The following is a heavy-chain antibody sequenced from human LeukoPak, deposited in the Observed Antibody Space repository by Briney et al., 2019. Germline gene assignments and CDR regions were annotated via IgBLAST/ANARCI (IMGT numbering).Heavy chain of an antibody. V-gene: IGHV3-23*01. CDR2: ISGSGVST. J-gene: IGHJ4*02. CDR3: AKIPTDVSLDY. CDR1: GFPFSTCA. Sequence: GGSLRLSCAASGFPFSTCAMTWVRQAPGKGLEWVSGISGSGVSTYYADSVKGRFTISRDNSKNTLYLQMNSLRAEDTAIYYCAKIPTDVSLDYWGQGTLVTVSS. D-gene: IGHD4-11*01.